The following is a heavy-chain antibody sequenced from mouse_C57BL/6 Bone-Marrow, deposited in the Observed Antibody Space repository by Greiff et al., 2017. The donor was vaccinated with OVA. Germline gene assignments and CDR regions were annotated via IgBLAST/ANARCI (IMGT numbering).Heavy chain of an antibody. D-gene: IGHD2-4*01. Sequence: QVQLKESGAELAKPGASVKLSCKASGYTFTSYWMHWVKQRPGQGLEWIGYINPSSGYTKYNQKFKDKATLTADKSSSTAYMQLSSLTYEDSAVYYCANIYYDYDVDYWGQGTTLTVSS. V-gene: IGHV1-7*01. J-gene: IGHJ2*01. CDR1: GYTFTSYW. CDR2: INPSSGYT. CDR3: ANIYYDYDVDY.